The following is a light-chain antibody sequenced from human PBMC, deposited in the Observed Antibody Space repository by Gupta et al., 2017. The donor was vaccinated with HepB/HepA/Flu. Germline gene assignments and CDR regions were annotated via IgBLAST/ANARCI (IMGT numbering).Light chain of an antibody. J-gene: IGKJ4*01. CDR3: QHFNSYPLT. V-gene: IGKV1-16*01. CDR2: SAS. Sequence: RAASVGDTVTITCRASQGISTHLAWFQYTPGKAPKSLIFSASTLHSGVPSRFSGSGSGTDFTLTISSLQPEDIATYYCQHFNSYPLTFGGGTKVEI. CDR1: QGISTH.